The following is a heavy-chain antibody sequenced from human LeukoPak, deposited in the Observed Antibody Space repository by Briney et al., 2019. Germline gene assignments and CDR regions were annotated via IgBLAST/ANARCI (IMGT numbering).Heavy chain of an antibody. D-gene: IGHD5-18*01. Sequence: GGSLRLSFEASGFMFSSYWMNWVRQAPGKGLEWVANIKQGGSEKYYVDSVKGRFSISRDNAKSSLFLQMNSLRADDTAVYYCAMAGYTDGPFDFDYWGQGTLVTVSS. CDR2: IKQGGSEK. CDR1: GFMFSSYW. CDR3: AMAGYTDGPFDFDY. V-gene: IGHV3-7*01. J-gene: IGHJ4*02.